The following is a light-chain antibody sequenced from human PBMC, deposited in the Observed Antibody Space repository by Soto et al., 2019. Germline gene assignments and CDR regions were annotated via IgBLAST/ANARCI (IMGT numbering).Light chain of an antibody. J-gene: IGKJ1*01. CDR1: QSVSSSY. V-gene: IGKV3-20*01. Sequence: DIVLTQSPGTLSLSPGERATLSCRASQSVSSSYLAWYQQKRGQDPRLLIYGASSRATGIPDRFSGSGSGTDFTLTISRLEPEDFAVYYCQQYGSSRTFGQGTKVEIK. CDR2: GAS. CDR3: QQYGSSRT.